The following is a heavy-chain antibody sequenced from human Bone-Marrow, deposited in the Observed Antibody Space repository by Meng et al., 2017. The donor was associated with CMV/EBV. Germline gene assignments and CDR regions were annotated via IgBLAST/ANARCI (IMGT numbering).Heavy chain of an antibody. J-gene: IGHJ5*02. Sequence: SVKVSCKASGGTFSSYAISWVRQAPGQGLEWMGGIIPILGIANYAQKFQGRVTITADKSTSTAYMELSSLRSEDTAVYYCARGMRRAARFTGWFAPWGRGNLVNVSS. CDR1: GGTFSSYA. CDR2: IIPILGIA. V-gene: IGHV1-69*10. CDR3: ARGMRRAARFTGWFAP. D-gene: IGHD6-6*01.